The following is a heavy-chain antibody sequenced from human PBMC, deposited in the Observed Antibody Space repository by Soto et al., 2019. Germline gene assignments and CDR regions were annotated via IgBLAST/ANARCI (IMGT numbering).Heavy chain of an antibody. V-gene: IGHV4-30-4*01. CDR2: IYNGGST. D-gene: IGHD3-3*01. CDR1: GDSVSSVGFH. CDR3: ARAPVGLDTISYFDY. J-gene: IGHJ4*02. Sequence: SETLSLTCTVSGDSVSSVGFHWAWLRRPPGKGLEWIGYIYNGGSTYYRPSLESRMHMSLDATRNNYSLRLTSVTAADTAVYFCARAPVGLDTISYFDYWGQGKLVTVS.